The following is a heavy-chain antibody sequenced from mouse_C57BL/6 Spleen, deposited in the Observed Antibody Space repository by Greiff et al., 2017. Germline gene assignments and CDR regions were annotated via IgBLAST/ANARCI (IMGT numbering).Heavy chain of an antibody. CDR3: TDGDYGSDWYFDV. CDR2: IRLKSDNYAT. V-gene: IGHV6-3*01. CDR1: GFTFSNYW. D-gene: IGHD1-1*01. Sequence: EVQLQQSGGGLVQPGGSMKLSCVASGFTFSNYWMNWVRQSPEQGLEWVAQIRLKSDNYATNYAESVKGRFTISRNDSKSSVYLHMNNLRAEDTGIYCCTDGDYGSDWYFDVWGTGTTVTVSS. J-gene: IGHJ1*03.